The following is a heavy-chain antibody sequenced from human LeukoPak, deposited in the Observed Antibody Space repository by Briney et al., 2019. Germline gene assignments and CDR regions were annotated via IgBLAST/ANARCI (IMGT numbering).Heavy chain of an antibody. Sequence: ASVKVSCKASGYTFTGYYMHWVRQAPGQGLEWMGRINPNSGGTNYAQKFQGRVTMTRDTSISTAYMELSRLRSDDTAVYYCARDYTGLHYYDSSGSYGDYWGQGTLVTVSS. CDR2: INPNSGGT. V-gene: IGHV1-2*06. CDR1: GYTFTGYY. D-gene: IGHD3-22*01. CDR3: ARDYTGLHYYDSSGSYGDY. J-gene: IGHJ4*02.